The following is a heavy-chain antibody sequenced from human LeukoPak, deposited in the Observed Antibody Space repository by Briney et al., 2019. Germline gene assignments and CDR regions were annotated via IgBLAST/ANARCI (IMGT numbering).Heavy chain of an antibody. CDR1: GFTFSSYG. CDR3: AKAPSDFTVTSAEYFQH. V-gene: IGHV3-30*02. J-gene: IGHJ1*01. CDR2: IRYDGSNK. Sequence: GGSLRLSCAASGFTFSSYGMHWVRQAPGKGLEWVAFIRYDGSNKYYADSVKGRFTISRDNSKNTLYLQMNSLRAEDTAVYYCAKAPSDFTVTSAEYFQHWGQGTLVTVSS. D-gene: IGHD4-17*01.